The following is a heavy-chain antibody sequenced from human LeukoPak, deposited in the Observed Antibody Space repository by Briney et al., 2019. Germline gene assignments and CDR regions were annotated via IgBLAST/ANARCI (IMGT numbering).Heavy chain of an antibody. CDR2: IRYDGSNK. V-gene: IGHV3-30*02. J-gene: IGHJ4*02. CDR3: AKDRGFEVPAAPDY. CDR1: GFTFSSYG. Sequence: GGSLRLSCAASGFTFSSYGMHWVRQAPGKGLEWVAFIRYDGSNKYYADSVKGRFTISRDNSKNTLYLQMNSLRAEDTAVYYCAKDRGFEVPAAPDYRGQGNLGTVSS. D-gene: IGHD2-2*01.